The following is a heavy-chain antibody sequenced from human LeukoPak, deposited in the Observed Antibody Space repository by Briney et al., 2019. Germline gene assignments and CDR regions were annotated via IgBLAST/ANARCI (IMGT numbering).Heavy chain of an antibody. CDR2: VHSNGDT. CDR3: AGWRIAALAFDY. J-gene: IGHJ4*02. CDR1: GGSISSGSYY. Sequence: PSETLSLTCTVSGGSISSGSYYWSWIRQPPGKGLEWIGYVHSNGDTDYNPSLRSRLTILLDTSKKDFSLKVSSVTAADTAVYYCAGWRIAALAFDYWGQGTLVTVSS. D-gene: IGHD6-6*01. V-gene: IGHV4-61*03.